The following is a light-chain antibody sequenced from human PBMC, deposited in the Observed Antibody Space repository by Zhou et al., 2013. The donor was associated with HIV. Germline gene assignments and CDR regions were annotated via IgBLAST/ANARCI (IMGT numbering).Light chain of an antibody. V-gene: IGKV3-20*01. Sequence: EIVLTQSPGTLSLSPGERATLSCRASQSVSSSYLAWYQQKPGQAPRLLIYGASSRATGIPDRFSGSGSGTDFTLTISRLEPEDFAVYYXQQYGSSLWTFG. CDR3: QQYGSSLWT. CDR1: QSVSSSY. CDR2: GAS. J-gene: IGKJ1*01.